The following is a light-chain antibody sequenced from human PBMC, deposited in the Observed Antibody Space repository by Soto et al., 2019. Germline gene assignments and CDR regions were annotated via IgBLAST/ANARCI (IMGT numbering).Light chain of an antibody. CDR3: QQYGSSPWT. V-gene: IGKV3-15*01. Sequence: EIVMTQSPATLSVSPGERVTLSCRASQSVSSRLAWYQQKPGQSPRLLIYGASTRATGIPARFSGSGSGTEFTLTISSLQSEDFAVYYCQQYGSSPWTFGQGTKVDIK. CDR2: GAS. J-gene: IGKJ1*01. CDR1: QSVSSR.